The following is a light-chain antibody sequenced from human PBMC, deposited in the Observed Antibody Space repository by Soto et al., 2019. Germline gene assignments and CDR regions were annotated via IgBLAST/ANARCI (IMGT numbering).Light chain of an antibody. V-gene: IGKV3-20*01. J-gene: IGKJ3*01. CDR1: QSVSSTY. Sequence: EIVLTQSPGTLSLSPGERATLSCRASQSVSSTYLAWYQQKPGQAPRLLIYVASTRATGIPDRFSGSGSGTDFTLTISRWEPEDFAVYYCQLGGSSPFTFGAGTKVDIK. CDR2: VAS. CDR3: QLGGSSPFT.